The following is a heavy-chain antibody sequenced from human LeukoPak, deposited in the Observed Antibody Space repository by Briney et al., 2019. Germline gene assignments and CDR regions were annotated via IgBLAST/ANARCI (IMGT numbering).Heavy chain of an antibody. J-gene: IGHJ4*02. CDR2: INPNSGGT. D-gene: IGHD3-22*01. V-gene: IGHV1-2*06. Sequence: SVPDSCQSSLYTHLWQHIHGLRPAPGQGPEWMGLINPNSGGTNNPRKFRVMVTKTRDTSISTAYMEVSNLRSDYTAVYYCARYYSYDSSGYYGAKWGEGTLVTVSS. CDR1: LYTHLWQH. CDR3: ARYYSYDSSGYYGAK.